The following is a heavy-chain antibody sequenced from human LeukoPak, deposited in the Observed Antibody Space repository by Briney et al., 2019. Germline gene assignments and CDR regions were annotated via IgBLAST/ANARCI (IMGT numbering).Heavy chain of an antibody. CDR1: GGSISSYY. V-gene: IGHV4-59*01. D-gene: IGHD6-13*01. CDR2: IYYSGST. CDR3: ARGSSLIAAAGIIDY. Sequence: SETLSLTCTVSGGSISSYYWSWIRQPPGKGLEWIGYIYYSGSTNYNPSLKSRVTIPVDTSKNQFSLKLSSVTAADTAVYYCARGSSLIAAAGIIDYWGQGTLVTVSS. J-gene: IGHJ4*02.